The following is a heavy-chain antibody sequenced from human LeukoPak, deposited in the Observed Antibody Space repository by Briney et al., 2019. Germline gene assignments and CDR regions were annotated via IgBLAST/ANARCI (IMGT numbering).Heavy chain of an antibody. CDR2: ISGSGGNT. D-gene: IGHD6-13*01. V-gene: IGHV3-23*01. CDR1: GFTFNSYA. J-gene: IGHJ5*02. Sequence: PGGSLRLSCAASGFTFNSYAMSWVRQAPGKGLEWVSSISGSGGNTYYADSVKGRFTISRDNSKNTLYLQMNSLRAEDTAVYYCATMAADWFDPWGQGTLVTVSS. CDR3: ATMAADWFDP.